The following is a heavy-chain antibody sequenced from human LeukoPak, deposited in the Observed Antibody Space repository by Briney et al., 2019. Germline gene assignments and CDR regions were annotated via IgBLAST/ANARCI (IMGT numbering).Heavy chain of an antibody. J-gene: IGHJ4*02. CDR3: AKQSVAGLGYFDY. CDR1: GFTFSSYA. CDR2: ISGSGGST. Sequence: GGSLRLSCAASGFTFSSYAMSWVRQAPGKGLEWVSAISGSGGSTYYADSVKGRFTISRDNSKNTLYLQMNSLRAEDTALYYCAKQSVAGLGYFDYWGQGTLVTVSS. D-gene: IGHD6-19*01. V-gene: IGHV3-23*01.